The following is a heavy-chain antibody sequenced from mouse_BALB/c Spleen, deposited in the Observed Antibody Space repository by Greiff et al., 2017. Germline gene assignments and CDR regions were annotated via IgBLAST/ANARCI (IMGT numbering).Heavy chain of an antibody. Sequence: EVKLMESGGGLVQPGGSLRLSCATSGFTFTDYYMSWVRQSPGKALEWLAFIRNKANDYTTDYSASVKGRFTISRDNSQSILYLQMNTLRAENSATYCSERVKGDCYALDYWGQGTSVTVSA. CDR3: ERVKGDCYALDY. V-gene: IGHV7-3*02. J-gene: IGHJ4*01. CDR2: IRNKANDYTT. CDR1: GFTFTDYY.